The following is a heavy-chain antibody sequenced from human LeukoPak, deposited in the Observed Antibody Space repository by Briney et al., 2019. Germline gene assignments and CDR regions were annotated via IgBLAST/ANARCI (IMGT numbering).Heavy chain of an antibody. CDR2: INPSGGST. Sequence: ASVKVSCKASGYTFTSYYMHWVRQAPGQGLEWMGIINPSGGSTSYAQKFQGRVTMTRDTSTSTVYMELSSLRSEDTAVYYCAKGVVAATNAAYYGMDVWGQGTTVTVSS. J-gene: IGHJ6*02. CDR1: GYTFTSYY. V-gene: IGHV1-46*01. CDR3: AKGVVAATNAAYYGMDV. D-gene: IGHD2-15*01.